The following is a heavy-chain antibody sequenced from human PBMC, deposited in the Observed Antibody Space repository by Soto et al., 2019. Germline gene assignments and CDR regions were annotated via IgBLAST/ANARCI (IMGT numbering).Heavy chain of an antibody. CDR2: INPNSGGT. CDR3: ARVWDSSGWYGDYYALDV. V-gene: IGHV1-2*02. D-gene: IGHD6-19*01. CDR1: GYTFTGYY. Sequence: ASVKVSCKASGYTFTGYYMHWVRQAPGQGLEWMGWINPNSGGTNYAQKFQGRVTMTRDTSISTAYMELSRLRSDDTAVYYCARVWDSSGWYGDYYALDVWGQGTTVTVSS. J-gene: IGHJ6*02.